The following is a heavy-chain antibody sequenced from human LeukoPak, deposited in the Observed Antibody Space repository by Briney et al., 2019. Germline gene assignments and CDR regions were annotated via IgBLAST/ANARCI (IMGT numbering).Heavy chain of an antibody. CDR2: VTARGTVR. J-gene: IGHJ4*02. D-gene: IGHD4-23*01. V-gene: IGHV3-23*01. CDR3: AKLLVDLSPGGNYVFDL. Sequence: GGSLGLSCAASGFTFSEYAMNWVRRAPGKGLEWLSGVTARGTVRYYADSVRGRFFASRDNSKSTLYLQMGSLRAEDTAFYYCAKLLVDLSPGGNYVFDLWGPGTLVTVSS. CDR1: GFTFSEYA.